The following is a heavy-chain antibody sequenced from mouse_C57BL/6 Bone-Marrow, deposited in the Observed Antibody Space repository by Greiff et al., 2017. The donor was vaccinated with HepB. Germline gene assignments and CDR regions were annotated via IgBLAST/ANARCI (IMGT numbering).Heavy chain of an antibody. CDR1: GYTFTDYN. V-gene: IGHV1-22*01. CDR3: AKSTVKDYAMDY. J-gene: IGHJ4*01. D-gene: IGHD1-1*01. Sequence: EVQLVESGPELVKPGASVKMSCKASGYTFTDYNMHWVKQSHGKSLEWIGYINPNNGGTSYNQKFKGKATLTVNKSSSTAYMELRSLTSEDSAVYYCAKSTVKDYAMDYWGQGTSVTVSS. CDR2: INPNNGGT.